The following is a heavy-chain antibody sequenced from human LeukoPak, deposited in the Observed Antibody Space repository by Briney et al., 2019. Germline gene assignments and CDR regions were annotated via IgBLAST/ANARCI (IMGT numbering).Heavy chain of an antibody. CDR3: ASQPYYESSGYYFY. CDR2: IYHSGST. V-gene: IGHV4-38-2*01. D-gene: IGHD3-22*01. Sequence: SETLSLTCAVSGYSISSGYYWGWLRQPPGKGLEWIGSIYHSGSTYYNPSLKSRVTISVDTSKNQFSLKLSSVTAADTAIYYCASQPYYESSGYYFYWGQGTLVTVSS. J-gene: IGHJ4*02. CDR1: GYSISSGYY.